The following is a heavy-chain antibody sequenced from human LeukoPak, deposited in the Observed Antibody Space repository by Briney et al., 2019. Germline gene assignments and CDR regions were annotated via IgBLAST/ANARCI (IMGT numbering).Heavy chain of an antibody. V-gene: IGHV4-34*01. CDR2: INHSGST. D-gene: IGHD3-10*01. J-gene: IGHJ5*02. CDR3: ARHPHYYGSGRTPTNWFDP. CDR1: GGSFSGYY. Sequence: SETLSLTCAVYGGSFSGYYWSWIRQPPGKGLEWIGEINHSGSTNYNPSLKSRVTISVDTSKNQFSLKLSSVTAADTAVYYCARHPHYYGSGRTPTNWFDPWGQGTLVTVSS.